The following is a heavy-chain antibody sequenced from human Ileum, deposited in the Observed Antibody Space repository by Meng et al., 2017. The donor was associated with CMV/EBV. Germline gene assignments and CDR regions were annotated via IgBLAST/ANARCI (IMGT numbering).Heavy chain of an antibody. J-gene: IGHJ4*02. D-gene: IGHD2-21*01. CDR2: IKTSAGHP. Sequence: RNGVAEATEKGLEWMEEIKTSAGHPTSAQGFTGRFVFSLDTSVSTAYLQINNLRAEDTAVYYCTRGGEVHSAKFDYWGQGTLVTVSS. CDR3: TRGGEVHSAKFDY. V-gene: IGHV7-4-1*02.